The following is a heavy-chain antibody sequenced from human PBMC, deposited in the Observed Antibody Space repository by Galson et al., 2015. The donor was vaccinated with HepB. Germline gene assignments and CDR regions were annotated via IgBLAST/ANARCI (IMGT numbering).Heavy chain of an antibody. Sequence: SLRLSCAASGFSVSSNYMSWVRQAPGKGPEWVSVIYSGGSTYYADSVKGRFTISRRDSKNTLYLQMNSLRAEDTALYYCTRERVEWFGYGGDSYPGYYYYAIDVWGQGTTVTVSS. V-gene: IGHV3-53*04. CDR3: TRERVEWFGYGGDSYPGYYYYAIDV. CDR1: GFSVSSNY. J-gene: IGHJ6*02. D-gene: IGHD2-21*02. CDR2: IYSGGST.